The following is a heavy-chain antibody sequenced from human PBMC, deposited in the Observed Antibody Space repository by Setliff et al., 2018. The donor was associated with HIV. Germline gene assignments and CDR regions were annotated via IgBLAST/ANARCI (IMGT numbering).Heavy chain of an antibody. CDR1: GGSISSGAYY. D-gene: IGHD1-26*01. V-gene: IGHV4-61*09. Sequence: SETLSLTCTVSGGSISSGAYYWSWIRQPAGKGLDWIGHIYTSGSTNYNPSLKSRVTISVDTSKNQFSLRLRSVTAADTAFYYCARASGGATGLYAFDMWGQGTMVTVSS. CDR3: ARASGGATGLYAFDM. J-gene: IGHJ3*02. CDR2: IYTSGST.